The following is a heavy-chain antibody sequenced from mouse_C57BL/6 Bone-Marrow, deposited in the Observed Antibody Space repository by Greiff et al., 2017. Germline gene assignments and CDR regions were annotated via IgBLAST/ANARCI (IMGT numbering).Heavy chain of an antibody. CDR3: ARGGDSGPGLFDY. CDR1: GYTFTDYY. Sequence: VQLQQSGPVLVKPGASVKMSCKASGYTFTDYYMNWVKQSHGKSLEWIGVINPYNGGTSYNQKFKGKTTLTVDKSSSTAYMELSGLTSEDSAVYYCARGGDSGPGLFDYWGQGTTLTVSS. J-gene: IGHJ2*01. D-gene: IGHD1-3*01. V-gene: IGHV1-19*01. CDR2: INPYNGGT.